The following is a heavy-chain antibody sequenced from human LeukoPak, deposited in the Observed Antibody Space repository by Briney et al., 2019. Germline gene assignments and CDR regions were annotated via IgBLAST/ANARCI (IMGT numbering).Heavy chain of an antibody. D-gene: IGHD4-23*01. V-gene: IGHV4-4*07. CDR2: IYSSGST. CDR3: ARGGKATVVTM. Sequence: SETLSLTCTVSGGSINSYYWSWIRQPAGKGLAWIGRIYSSGSTSYNPSLKSRVSMSVDTSKNQFSLKLTSVTAADTAVYYCARGGKATVVTMWGQGILVPSPQ. J-gene: IGHJ4*02. CDR1: GGSINSYY.